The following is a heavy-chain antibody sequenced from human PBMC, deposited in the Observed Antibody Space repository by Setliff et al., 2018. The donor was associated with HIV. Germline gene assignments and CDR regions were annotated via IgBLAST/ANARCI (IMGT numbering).Heavy chain of an antibody. V-gene: IGHV7-4-1*02. CDR2: INTNTGNP. CDR1: GYSLTSYS. J-gene: IGHJ6*03. D-gene: IGHD1-26*01. Sequence: ASVKVSCKASGYSLTSYSINWVRQAPGQGLEWMGYINTNTGNPTYAQGFTGRFVFSVDTPVSTAYLQISSLKAEDTAVYYCARVRGGSYSYMDVWGKGTTVTVSS. CDR3: ARVRGGSYSYMDV.